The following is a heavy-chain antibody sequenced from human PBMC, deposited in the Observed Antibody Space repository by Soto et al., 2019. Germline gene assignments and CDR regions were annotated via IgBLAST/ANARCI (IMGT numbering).Heavy chain of an antibody. D-gene: IGHD6-19*01. CDR2: INSYSGNT. CDR1: GYNFTNYD. J-gene: IGHJ6*02. V-gene: IGHV1-18*04. CDR3: ARKPLAVGGLSYYGMDV. Sequence: QVHLVQSGAEVKKPGASVKVSCKASGYNFTNYDVNWVRQAPGQGLEWMGWINSYSGNTDYAQKFRGRVSLTTDTSTTTAYMELRSLRSDDTAVYYCARKPLAVGGLSYYGMDVWGQGTTVTVSS.